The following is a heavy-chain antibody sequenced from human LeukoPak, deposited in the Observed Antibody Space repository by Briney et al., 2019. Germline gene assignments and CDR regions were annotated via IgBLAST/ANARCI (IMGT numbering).Heavy chain of an antibody. Sequence: GGSLRLSCAASGFIFSSYWMSWVRQAPGQGLEWVANIKPDGSEKYYVDSLKGRVTISRDNAKNSLYLQMNSLRAEDTAVYYCAREGRKSRGVDIVRKKETGYYYMDVGSKGSTVTVSS. CDR2: IKPDGSEK. D-gene: IGHD2-15*01. J-gene: IGHJ6*03. V-gene: IGHV3-7*01. CDR1: GFIFSSYW. CDR3: AREGRKSRGVDIVRKKETGYYYMDV.